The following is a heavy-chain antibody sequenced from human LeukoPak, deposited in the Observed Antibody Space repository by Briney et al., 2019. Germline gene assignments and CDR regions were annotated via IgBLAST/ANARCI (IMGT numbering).Heavy chain of an antibody. CDR2: IYYSGST. V-gene: IGHV4-59*01. CDR1: GGSFSGYY. J-gene: IGHJ3*02. CDR3: ARVVVGAPFDI. D-gene: IGHD1-26*01. Sequence: PSETLSLTCAVYGGSFSGYYWSWIRQPPGKGLEWIGYIYYSGSTNYNPSLKSRVTISVDTSKNQFSLKLSSVTAADTAVYYCARVVVGAPFDIWGQGTMVTVSS.